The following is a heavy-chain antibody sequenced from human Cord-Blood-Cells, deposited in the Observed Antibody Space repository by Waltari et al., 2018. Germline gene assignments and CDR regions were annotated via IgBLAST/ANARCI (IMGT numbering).Heavy chain of an antibody. CDR2: ISGSGGST. CDR3: ANRAAAGTGYWYFDL. D-gene: IGHD6-13*01. Sequence: EVQLLESGGGLVQPGGSLRLSCAASGFTFSSYAMSWVRQAPGKGLEGVSAISGSGGSTYYADSVKGRFTICRDKSKNTLYLQMNSLRAEDTAVYYCANRAAAGTGYWYFDLWGRGTLVTVSS. V-gene: IGHV3-23*01. J-gene: IGHJ2*01. CDR1: GFTFSSYA.